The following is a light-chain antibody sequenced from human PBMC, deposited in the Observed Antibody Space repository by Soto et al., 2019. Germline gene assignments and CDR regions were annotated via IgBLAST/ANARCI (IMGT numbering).Light chain of an antibody. Sequence: EIVLTQSPGTLSLSPGERATLSCRASQSVSSSYLAWYQHKPGQAPRLLMYGASSRATGIPDRFSGSGSGTDFTLTISRLEPEDFAVYYCQQYDSSLFTFGPGTKVDIK. CDR1: QSVSSSY. CDR3: QQYDSSLFT. CDR2: GAS. J-gene: IGKJ3*01. V-gene: IGKV3-20*01.